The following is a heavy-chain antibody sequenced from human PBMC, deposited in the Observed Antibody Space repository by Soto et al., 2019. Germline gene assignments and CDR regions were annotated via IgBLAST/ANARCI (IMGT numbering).Heavy chain of an antibody. D-gene: IGHD1-7*01. CDR1: GGSISSGGYY. CDR3: ARAPGRRSPTGTTYFQH. V-gene: IGHV4-31*03. J-gene: IGHJ1*01. CDR2: IDYSGST. Sequence: QVQLQESGPGLVKPSQTLSLTCTVSGGSISSGGYYWSWIRQHPGKGLEWIGYIDYSGSTYYNPSLKSRVTISVDTSKNQFSLKLSSVTAADTAVYYCARAPGRRSPTGTTYFQHWGQGTLVTVSS.